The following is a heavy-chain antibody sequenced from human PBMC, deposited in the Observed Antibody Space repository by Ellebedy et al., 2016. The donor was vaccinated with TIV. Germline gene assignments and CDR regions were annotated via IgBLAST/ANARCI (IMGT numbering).Heavy chain of an antibody. D-gene: IGHD6-13*01. CDR1: GFTFSGDA. V-gene: IGHV3-64D*06. J-gene: IGHJ4*02. CDR2: INGNGQTT. Sequence: GESLKISCSASGFTFSGDAMHLVRQAPGKGLEYVSAINGNGQTTYYADSVKGRFTISRDNSKNTLFLQMSSLRAEDTAVYYCAREVAAAGTIYEDYWGQGTLVTVSS. CDR3: AREVAAAGTIYEDY.